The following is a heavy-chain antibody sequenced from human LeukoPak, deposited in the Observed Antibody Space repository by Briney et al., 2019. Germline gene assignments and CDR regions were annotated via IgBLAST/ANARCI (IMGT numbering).Heavy chain of an antibody. J-gene: IGHJ5*02. CDR3: ARVRGSNWFDP. CDR2: LHSGGGT. CDR1: GFTVSSNY. Sequence: GGSLRLSCAASGFTVSSNYMSWVRQAPGKGLEWVSVLHSGGGTYYADSVKGRFTVSRDNSKNTVYLQMNSLRVEDTAVYYCARVRGSNWFDPWGQGTLVTVSS. V-gene: IGHV3-53*01. D-gene: IGHD3-16*01.